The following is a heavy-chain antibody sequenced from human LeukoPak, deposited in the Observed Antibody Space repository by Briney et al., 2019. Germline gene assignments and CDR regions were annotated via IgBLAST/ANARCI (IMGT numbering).Heavy chain of an antibody. V-gene: IGHV3-11*04. CDR2: ISSSGSTI. CDR1: GFTFSDYY. CDR3: AREVQLLTNWFDP. D-gene: IGHD2-2*01. Sequence: KTGGSLRLSCAASGFTFSDYYMSWIRQAPGKGLEWVSYISSSGSTIYYADSVKGRFTISRDNAKNSLYLQMNSLRAEDTAVYYCAREVQLLTNWFDPWGQGTLVTVSS. J-gene: IGHJ5*02.